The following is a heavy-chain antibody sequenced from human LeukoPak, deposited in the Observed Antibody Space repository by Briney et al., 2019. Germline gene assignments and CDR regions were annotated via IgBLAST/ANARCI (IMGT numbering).Heavy chain of an antibody. CDR1: GGSISSGGYY. Sequence: PSQTLSLTCTVSGGSISSGGYYWSWIRQHPGQGLEWIGYINYSGSTYFNPSLKIRVTISVDTSKNQFSLKLRFVTAADTAVYYCARRGSSGQPTFDIWGQGTMVTVSS. V-gene: IGHV4-31*03. D-gene: IGHD3-16*01. CDR3: ARRGSSGQPTFDI. J-gene: IGHJ3*02. CDR2: INYSGST.